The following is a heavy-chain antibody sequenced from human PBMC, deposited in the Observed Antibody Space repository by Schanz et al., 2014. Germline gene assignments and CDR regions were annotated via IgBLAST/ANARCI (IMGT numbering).Heavy chain of an antibody. D-gene: IGHD2-2*01. CDR3: ARGTMPGTFDI. CDR2: IIPIHGIA. Sequence: QLQLVQSGAEVKKPGSSMKVSCKASGGTFSTYPINWLRQAPGQGLEWMGRIIPIHGIANYAQNFQGRVTITADKSTSTAYMELSGLRSEDTAVYYCARGTMPGTFDIWGQGTMVTVSS. CDR1: GGTFSTYP. V-gene: IGHV1-69*02. J-gene: IGHJ3*02.